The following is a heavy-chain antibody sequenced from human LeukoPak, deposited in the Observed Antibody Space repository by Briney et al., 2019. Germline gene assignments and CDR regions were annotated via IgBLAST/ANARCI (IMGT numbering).Heavy chain of an antibody. V-gene: IGHV4-4*07. J-gene: IGHJ6*03. D-gene: IGHD6-6*01. Sequence: SETLSLTCTVWGGSISSYYWSWIRHPAGKGLEWGGRIYTSGSTNYNHSLKSRVTMSVDTSKNQFSLKLSSVTAADTAVYYYESGSSSSGYYYYYMDVWGKGTTVTVSS. CDR1: GGSISSYY. CDR2: IYTSGST. CDR3: ESGSSSSGYYYYYMDV.